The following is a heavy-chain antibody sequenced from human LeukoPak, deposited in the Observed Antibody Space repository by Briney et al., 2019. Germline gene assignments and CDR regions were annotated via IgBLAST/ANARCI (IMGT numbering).Heavy chain of an antibody. J-gene: IGHJ3*02. CDR1: GYTFTSYA. Sequence: GASVKVSCKASGYTFTSYAMHWVRQALGQRLEWMGWINAGNGNTKYSQKFQGRVTITRDTSASTAYMELSSLRSDDTAVYYCARDQFPLIGSGSYFPFRHDAFDIWGRGTMVTVSS. V-gene: IGHV1-3*01. CDR3: ARDQFPLIGSGSYFPFRHDAFDI. D-gene: IGHD3-10*01. CDR2: INAGNGNT.